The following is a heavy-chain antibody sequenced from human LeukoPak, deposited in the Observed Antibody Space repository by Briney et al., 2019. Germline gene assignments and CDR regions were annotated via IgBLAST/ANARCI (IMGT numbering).Heavy chain of an antibody. V-gene: IGHV3-33*01. CDR2: IWYDGSNK. CDR3: ARDEGYNYGHPFDY. J-gene: IGHJ4*02. CDR1: GFTFSSYG. D-gene: IGHD5-18*01. Sequence: HSGRSLRLSCAASGFTFSSYGMHWVRQAPGKGLEWVAVIWYDGSNKYYADSVKGRFTISRDNSKNTLYLQMNSLRAEDTAVYYCARDEGYNYGHPFDYWGQGALVTVSS.